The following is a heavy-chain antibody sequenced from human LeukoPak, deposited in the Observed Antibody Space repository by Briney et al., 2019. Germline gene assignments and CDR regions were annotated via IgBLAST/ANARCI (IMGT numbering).Heavy chain of an antibody. J-gene: IGHJ4*02. CDR2: NRTKADTEKT. CDR1: GFILGVYA. D-gene: IGHD3-16*02. CDR3: TTVFVSGNYRYFLY. Sequence: PGGSQTLFCTRSGFILGVYAVRWARQARGRGREWVAFNRTKADTEKTEYTASVRGRFTISRDDPKDIAYLQMNRLKTEDTAVYYCTTVFVSGNYRYFLYWGRGTLVAVSS. V-gene: IGHV3-49*04.